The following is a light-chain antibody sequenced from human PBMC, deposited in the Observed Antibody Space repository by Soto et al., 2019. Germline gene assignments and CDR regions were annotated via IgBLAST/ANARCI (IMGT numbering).Light chain of an antibody. CDR2: EVS. CDR3: SSYTSISTLDV. J-gene: IGLJ1*01. CDR1: NSDVGGYNY. V-gene: IGLV2-14*01. Sequence: QSALTQPASVSGSPGQSITISCTGTNSDVGGYNYVSWYQQHPGKAPELMIYEVSHRPSGVSNRFSGSKSDNTASLTISGLQAEDEADYYCSSYTSISTLDVFGTGTKGTVL.